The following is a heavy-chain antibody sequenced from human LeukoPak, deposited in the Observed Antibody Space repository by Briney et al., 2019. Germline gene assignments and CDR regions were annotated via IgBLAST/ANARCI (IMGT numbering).Heavy chain of an antibody. CDR3: AREYRGSRRSDAFDI. J-gene: IGHJ3*02. CDR1: GFIVNNKY. D-gene: IGHD3-10*01. V-gene: IGHV3-53*01. Sequence: GGSLRLSCAVSGFIVNNKYMTWVRQAPGKGLEWVSVIYSSGSTYYADSVKGRFTISRDNSKNTLYLQMNSLRAEDTAVYYCAREYRGSRRSDAFDIWGQGTMVTVSS. CDR2: IYSSGST.